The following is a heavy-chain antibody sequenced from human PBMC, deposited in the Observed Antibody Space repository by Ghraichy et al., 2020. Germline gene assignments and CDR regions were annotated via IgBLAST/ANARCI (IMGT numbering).Heavy chain of an antibody. CDR2: IWYDGSLK. D-gene: IGHD6-19*01. V-gene: IGHV3-33*01. Sequence: LSLTCTASGFIFSNYGMHWVRQAPGKGLEWVAVIWYDGSLKYYADAVQGRFSISRDNFKNTLYLQMDSLRAEDTTVFYCARVNGSGWPNFDYWGRGTLVTVSS. CDR3: ARVNGSGWPNFDY. CDR1: GFIFSNYG. J-gene: IGHJ4*02.